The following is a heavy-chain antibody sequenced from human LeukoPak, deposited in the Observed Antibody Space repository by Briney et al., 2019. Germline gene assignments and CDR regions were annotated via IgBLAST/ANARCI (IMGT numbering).Heavy chain of an antibody. CDR3: ARGRSGYYSRGGELDY. J-gene: IGHJ4*02. V-gene: IGHV4-34*01. Sequence: SETLSLTCAVYGGSFSGYYWSWIRQPPGKGLEWIGEINHSGGTNYNPSLKSRVTISVDTSKNQFSVKRSCVTAADTAVYYCARGRSGYYSRGGELDYWGQGTLVTVSS. CDR2: INHSGGT. D-gene: IGHD3-22*01. CDR1: GGSFSGYY.